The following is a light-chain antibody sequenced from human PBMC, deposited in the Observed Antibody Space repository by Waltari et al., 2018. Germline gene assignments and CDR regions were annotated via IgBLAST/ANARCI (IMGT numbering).Light chain of an antibody. CDR1: QSVSMY. CDR2: HAS. Sequence: SCRASQSVSMYLAWYQQKPGQAPRLLIYHASSRATGIPDRCSGGGSGTDFSLTISRLEPEDFAMYYCQKYESLPATFGQGTKVEIK. CDR3: QKYESLPAT. J-gene: IGKJ1*01. V-gene: IGKV3-20*01.